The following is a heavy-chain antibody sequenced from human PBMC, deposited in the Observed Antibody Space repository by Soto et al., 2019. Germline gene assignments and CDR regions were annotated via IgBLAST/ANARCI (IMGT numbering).Heavy chain of an antibody. Sequence: ASVKVSCKASGYIFSNFGFSWVRQAPGQGLEWMGWISGYDTNIEYGQKFQGRLTMTTDTSTSTAYMELRSLRSDDTAVYFCARDSGAGWFFHFDYWGQGTLVTVSS. J-gene: IGHJ4*01. CDR1: GYIFSNFG. CDR2: ISGYDTNI. V-gene: IGHV1-18*01. CDR3: ARDSGAGWFFHFDY. D-gene: IGHD6-19*01.